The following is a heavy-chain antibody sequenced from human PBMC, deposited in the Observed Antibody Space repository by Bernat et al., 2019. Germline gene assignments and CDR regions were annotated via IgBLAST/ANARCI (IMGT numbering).Heavy chain of an antibody. CDR2: IWYYGSNK. Sequence: QVQLVESGGGVVQPGRSLRLSCAASGFTFSSYGMHWVRQAPGKGLEWVAVIWYYGSNKYYADSVKGRFTISRDNSKNTLYLQMNSLRAEDTAVYYCAIAAAGSPPDLWGQGTLVTVSS. CDR1: GFTFSSYG. D-gene: IGHD6-13*01. J-gene: IGHJ5*02. V-gene: IGHV3-33*01. CDR3: AIAAAGSPPDL.